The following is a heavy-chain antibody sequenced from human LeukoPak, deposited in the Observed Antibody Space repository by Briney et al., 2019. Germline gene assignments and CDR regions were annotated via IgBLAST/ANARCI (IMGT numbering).Heavy chain of an antibody. Sequence: SETLSLTCTVSGGSISSSIYYWGWIRQPPGKGLEWIGSIYYSGSTNYNPSLRSRVTISVDTSKNQFSLELSSVTAADTAVYYCAGSAKDTPENSSSQNQKSYYYYYYMDVWGKGTTVTISS. CDR3: AGSAKDTPENSSSQNQKSYYYYYYMDV. CDR2: IYYSGST. V-gene: IGHV4-39*07. J-gene: IGHJ6*03. D-gene: IGHD6-13*01. CDR1: GGSISSSIYY.